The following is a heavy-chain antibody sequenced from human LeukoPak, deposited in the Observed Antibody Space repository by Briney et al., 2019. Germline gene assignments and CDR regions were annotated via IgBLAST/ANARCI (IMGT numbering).Heavy chain of an antibody. J-gene: IGHJ4*02. V-gene: IGHV6-1*01. Sequence: SQTLSLTCAISGDSVSSNSAAWNWIRQSPSRGLEWLGRTYYRSNWYNDYAVPVKSRITINPDTSKNQFSLQLNSVTPEDTAIYYCARFIVASGSFDYWGQGTLVTASS. CDR3: ARFIVASGSFDY. CDR1: GDSVSSNSAA. CDR2: TYYRSNWYN. D-gene: IGHD6-13*01.